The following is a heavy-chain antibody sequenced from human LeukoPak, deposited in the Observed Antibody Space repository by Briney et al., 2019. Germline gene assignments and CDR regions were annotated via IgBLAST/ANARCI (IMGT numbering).Heavy chain of an antibody. J-gene: IGHJ4*02. CDR2: IYYSGST. CDR3: AGLLTGYYTPFDY. D-gene: IGHD3-9*01. Sequence: SETLSLTCTVSGGSISSSSYYWGWIRQPPGKGLEWIGSIYYSGSTYYNPSLKSRVTISVDTSKNQFSLKLSSVTAADTAVYYCAGLLTGYYTPFDYWGQGTLVTVSS. V-gene: IGHV4-39*01. CDR1: GGSISSSSYY.